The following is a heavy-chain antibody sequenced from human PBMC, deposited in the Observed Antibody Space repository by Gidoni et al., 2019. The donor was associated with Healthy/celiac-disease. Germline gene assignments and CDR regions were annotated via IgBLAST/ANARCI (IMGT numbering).Heavy chain of an antibody. V-gene: IGHV3-23*01. D-gene: IGHD6-13*01. CDR2: ISGSGGST. Sequence: EVQLLESGGGLVQPGGSLRLSCAASGFTFSSYAMRWVRQAPGKGLEWVSAISGSGGSTYYADSVKGRFTISRDNSKNTLYLQMNSLRAEDTAVYYCAKTAAAGTYYYYGMDVWGQGTTVTVSS. J-gene: IGHJ6*02. CDR3: AKTAAAGTYYYYGMDV. CDR1: GFTFSSYA.